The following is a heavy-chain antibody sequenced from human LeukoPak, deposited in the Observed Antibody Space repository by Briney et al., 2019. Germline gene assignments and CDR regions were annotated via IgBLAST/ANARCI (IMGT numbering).Heavy chain of an antibody. CDR1: GDSIGSGC. J-gene: IGHJ4*02. V-gene: IGHV4-59*08. CDR2: IYNSGST. CDR3: ASQPDCGGDCYSDY. D-gene: IGHD2-21*02. Sequence: SETLSLTCTVSGDSIGSGCWSWIRQSPGKGLEWIGYIYNSGSTNYNPSLKSRVTISVDTSNNQFSLKLSSATAADTAVYYCASQPDCGGDCYSDYWGQGTLVTVSS.